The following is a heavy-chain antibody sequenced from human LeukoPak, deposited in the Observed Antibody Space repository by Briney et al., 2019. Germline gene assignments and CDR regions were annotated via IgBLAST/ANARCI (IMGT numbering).Heavy chain of an antibody. Sequence: SETLSLTCTVSGGSISSSSYYWGWIRQPPGKGLEWIGSIYYSGSTYYNPSLKSRVTISVDTSKNQFSLKLSSVTAADTAVYYCARPRGDIVVVPATFDAFDIWGQGTMVTVSS. V-gene: IGHV4-39*01. CDR3: ARPRGDIVVVPATFDAFDI. D-gene: IGHD2-2*01. CDR2: IYYSGST. J-gene: IGHJ3*02. CDR1: GGSISSSSYY.